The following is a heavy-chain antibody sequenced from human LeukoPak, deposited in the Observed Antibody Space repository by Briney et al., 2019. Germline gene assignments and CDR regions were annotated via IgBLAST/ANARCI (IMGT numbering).Heavy chain of an antibody. Sequence: GGSLRLSCAASGFTFTDYYMSWIRQAPGKGLEWVSYITNSGTTIYYADSVKGRFTISRDNAKNSLYLQMNSLRAEDTAVYYCARSYSSTPQHYYYYMDVWGKGTTVTVSS. CDR3: ARSYSSTPQHYYYYMDV. J-gene: IGHJ6*03. CDR1: GFTFTDYY. V-gene: IGHV3-11*04. CDR2: ITNSGTTI. D-gene: IGHD6-13*01.